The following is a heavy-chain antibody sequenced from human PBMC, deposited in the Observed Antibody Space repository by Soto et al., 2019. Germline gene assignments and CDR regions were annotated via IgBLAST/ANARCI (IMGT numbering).Heavy chain of an antibody. J-gene: IGHJ6*02. CDR1: GYTFTSYG. CDR2: ISAYNGNT. CDR3: ARDSSITIFGVVTSYPGYYYGMDV. Sequence: ASVKVSCKASGYTFTSYGISWVRQAPGQGLEWMGWISAYNGNTNYAQKLQGRVTMTTDTSTSSAYMELRSLRSDDTAVYYCARDSSITIFGVVTSYPGYYYGMDVWGQGTTVTVSS. D-gene: IGHD3-3*01. V-gene: IGHV1-18*04.